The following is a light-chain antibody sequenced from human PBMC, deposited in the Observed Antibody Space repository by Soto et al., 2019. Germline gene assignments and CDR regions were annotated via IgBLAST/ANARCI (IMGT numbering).Light chain of an antibody. CDR2: DVS. CDR3: ISYSSSSTYV. Sequence: QSVLPQPASVSGSPGQSITITCTGTSSYVGGYDYVSWYQQPPGKAPKLIIYDVSDRPSGVSSRFSGSKSGNTASLTISGLQDEDEADYYCISYSSSSTYVFGTGTKVTVL. J-gene: IGLJ1*01. V-gene: IGLV2-14*01. CDR1: SSYVGGYDY.